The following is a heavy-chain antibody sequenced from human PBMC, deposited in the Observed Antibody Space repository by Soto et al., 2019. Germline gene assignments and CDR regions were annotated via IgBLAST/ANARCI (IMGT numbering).Heavy chain of an antibody. Sequence: EVQVLLSGGGLVQPGGSLRLSCAASGLTFSRFAMSWVRQAPGKGLEWVATIHGSGAITNYADSVRGRFTISRDNSKDTMYLQLNTLRVEDTAVYYCAKDKGPGSYTNWCFDVWGRGTLVTVSS. D-gene: IGHD3-10*01. J-gene: IGHJ2*01. CDR3: AKDKGPGSYTNWCFDV. CDR2: IHGSGAIT. CDR1: GLTFSRFA. V-gene: IGHV3-23*01.